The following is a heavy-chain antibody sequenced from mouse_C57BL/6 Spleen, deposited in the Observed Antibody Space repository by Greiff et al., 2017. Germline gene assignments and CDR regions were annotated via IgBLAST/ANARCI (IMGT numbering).Heavy chain of an antibody. Sequence: TASGIDFSRYWMSWVRRAPGKGLEWIGEINPDSSTINYAPSLKDKFIISRDNAKNTLYLHMSKMRSEDTALYYCARNGREGAMDDWGQGTTLTVSS. V-gene: IGHV4-1*01. CDR1: GIDFSRYW. CDR3: ARNGREGAMDD. J-gene: IGHJ4*01. CDR2: INPDSSTI.